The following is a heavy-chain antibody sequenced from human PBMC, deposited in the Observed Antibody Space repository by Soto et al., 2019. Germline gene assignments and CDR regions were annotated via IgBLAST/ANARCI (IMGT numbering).Heavy chain of an antibody. J-gene: IGHJ4*02. Sequence: QVQLQESGPGLVKPSQTLSLTCTVSGGSISSGGYYWSWIRQHPGKGLEWIGYMYYSGSTYYNPSFKSRITISVDTSKKNFSLKLSSVTAADTAVYYCARGVTMVRGVGLFYFDYWGQGTLVTVSS. CDR3: ARGVTMVRGVGLFYFDY. D-gene: IGHD3-10*01. CDR2: MYYSGST. V-gene: IGHV4-31*03. CDR1: GGSISSGGYY.